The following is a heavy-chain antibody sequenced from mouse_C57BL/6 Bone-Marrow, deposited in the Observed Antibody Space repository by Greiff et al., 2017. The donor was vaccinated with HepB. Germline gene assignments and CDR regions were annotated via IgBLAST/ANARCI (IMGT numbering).Heavy chain of an antibody. CDR3: ARLLSIRAY. CDR2: ISSGGSYT. Sequence: EVMLVESGGDLVKPGGSLKLSCAASGFTFSSYGMSWVRQTPDKRLEWVATISSGGSYTYYPDSVKGRFTISRDNAKNTLYLQMSSLKSEDTAMYYCARLLSIRAYWGQGTLVTVSA. CDR1: GFTFSSYG. V-gene: IGHV5-6*02. J-gene: IGHJ3*01. D-gene: IGHD2-1*01.